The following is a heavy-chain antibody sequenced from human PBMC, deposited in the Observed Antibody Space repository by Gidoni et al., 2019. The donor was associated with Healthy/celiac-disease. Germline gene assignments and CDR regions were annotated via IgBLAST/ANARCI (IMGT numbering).Heavy chain of an antibody. D-gene: IGHD3-3*01. V-gene: IGHV3-49*03. Sequence: EVQLVESGGGLVQPGRSLRLYCTASGFTFGDYAMSWFRQAPGKGLEWVGFIRSKAYGGTTEYAASVKGRFTISRDDSKSIAYLQMNSLKTEDTAVYYCTRYYDFWSGYYNYDAFDIWGQGTMVTVSS. J-gene: IGHJ3*02. CDR2: IRSKAYGGTT. CDR3: TRYYDFWSGYYNYDAFDI. CDR1: GFTFGDYA.